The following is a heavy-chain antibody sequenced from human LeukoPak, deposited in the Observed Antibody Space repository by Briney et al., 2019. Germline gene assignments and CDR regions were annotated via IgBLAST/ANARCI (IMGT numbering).Heavy chain of an antibody. Sequence: GGSLRLSCAASGFTFSSYSMNWVRQAPGKGLEWVSSISSSSSYIYYADSVKGRFTISRDNAKNSLYLQMNSLRAEDTAVYYCARDGAVAGRIFFQRWGQGTLVTVSS. CDR2: ISSSSSYI. V-gene: IGHV3-21*01. J-gene: IGHJ1*01. CDR1: GFTFSSYS. D-gene: IGHD6-19*01. CDR3: ARDGAVAGRIFFQR.